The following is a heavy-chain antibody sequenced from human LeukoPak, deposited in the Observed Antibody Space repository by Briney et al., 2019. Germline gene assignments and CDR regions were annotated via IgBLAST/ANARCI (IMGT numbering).Heavy chain of an antibody. CDR2: ISGSGGST. J-gene: IGHJ3*02. CDR3: ARDDYGGKLDI. D-gene: IGHD4-23*01. Sequence: GGSLRLSCAASGFTFAGYAMTWVRQAPGKGLEWVSLISGSGGSTYYADVVKGRFTISRDNSKNTLYLQMNSLRAEDTAVYYCARDDYGGKLDIWGQGTVVTVSS. CDR1: GFTFAGYA. V-gene: IGHV3-23*01.